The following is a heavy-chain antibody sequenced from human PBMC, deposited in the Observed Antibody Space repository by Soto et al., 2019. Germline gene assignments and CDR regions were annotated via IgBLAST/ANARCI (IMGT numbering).Heavy chain of an antibody. J-gene: IGHJ4*02. CDR1: GGSFSGYY. V-gene: IGHV4-34*01. CDR2: INHSGST. Sequence: SETLSLTCAVYGGSFSGYYWSWIRQPPGKGLEWIGEINHSGSTNYNPSHKSRVTISVDTSKNQFSLKLSSVTAADTAVYYCARGLPLFDYWGQGTLVTVSS. CDR3: ARGLPLFDY.